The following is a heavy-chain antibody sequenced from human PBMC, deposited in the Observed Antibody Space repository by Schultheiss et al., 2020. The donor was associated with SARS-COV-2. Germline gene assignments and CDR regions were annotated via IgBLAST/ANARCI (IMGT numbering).Heavy chain of an antibody. CDR3: ASTSDIVVAVATT. Sequence: SETLSLTCTVSGGSISSGGYYWSWIRQHPGKGLEWIGYIYYSGSTYYNPSLKSRVTISVDTSKNQFSLKLTSVTATDTAVYYCASTSDIVVAVATTWGQGTLVTVSS. D-gene: IGHD2-15*01. V-gene: IGHV4-31*03. J-gene: IGHJ1*01. CDR2: IYYSGST. CDR1: GGSISSGGYY.